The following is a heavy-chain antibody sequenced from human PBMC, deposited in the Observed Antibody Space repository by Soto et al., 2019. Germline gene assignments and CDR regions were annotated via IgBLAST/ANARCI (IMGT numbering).Heavy chain of an antibody. CDR2: INPRGGST. V-gene: IGHV1-46*01. J-gene: IGHJ6*02. D-gene: IGHD3-10*01. Sequence: QVQLVQSGAEVKKPGASVKVSCNASGYTLSDYLIHWVRQAPGQGLEWVGTINPRGGSTRYAENCQGRVTMTSDTSTSTIFLELSSLRSDDTAVFYCARGSGSFVYGMDVWGQGTTVTVSS. CDR1: GYTLSDYL. CDR3: ARGSGSFVYGMDV.